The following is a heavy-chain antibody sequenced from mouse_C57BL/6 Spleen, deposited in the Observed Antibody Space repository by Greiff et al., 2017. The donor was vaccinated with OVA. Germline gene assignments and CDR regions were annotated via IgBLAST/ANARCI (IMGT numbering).Heavy chain of an antibody. CDR1: GYTFTNYW. D-gene: IGHD4-1*01. CDR3: ARTGRYYLDY. V-gene: IGHV1-63*01. J-gene: IGHJ2*01. CDR2: IYPGGGYT. Sequence: QVQLKESGAELVRPGTSVKMSCKASGYTFTNYWIGWAKQRPGHGLEWIGDIYPGGGYTNYNEKFKGKATLTADKSSSTAYMQFSSLTSEDSAIYYCARTGRYYLDYWGQGTTLTVSS.